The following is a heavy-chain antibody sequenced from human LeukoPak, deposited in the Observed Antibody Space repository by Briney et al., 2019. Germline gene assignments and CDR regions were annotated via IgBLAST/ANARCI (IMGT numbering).Heavy chain of an antibody. CDR2: VYHSGST. D-gene: IGHD1-14*01. CDR1: GYSISSGYY. J-gene: IGHJ4*02. CDR3: VRGINPADY. Sequence: SETLSLTCTVSGYSISSGYYWGWVRQSPGKGLEWIGTVYHSGSTYYNPSLRSRVTISVETSKNQFSLKMSSVTAADTAVYYCVRGINPADYWGQGTLVTVSS. V-gene: IGHV4-38-2*02.